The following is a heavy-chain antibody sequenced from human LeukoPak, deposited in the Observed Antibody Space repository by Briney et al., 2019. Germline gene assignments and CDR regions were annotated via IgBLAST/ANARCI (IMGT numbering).Heavy chain of an antibody. J-gene: IGHJ6*02. V-gene: IGHV3-23*01. CDR1: GFTFSSYA. D-gene: IGHD6-13*01. Sequence: GGSLRLSCAASGFTFSSYAMSWVRQAPGKGLEGVSAISGSGGSTYYADSVKGRFTISRDNSKNTLYLQMNSLRAEDTAVYYCAKVSSPTVQQLVPYYYYGMDVWGQGTTVTVSS. CDR3: AKVSSPTVQQLVPYYYYGMDV. CDR2: ISGSGGST.